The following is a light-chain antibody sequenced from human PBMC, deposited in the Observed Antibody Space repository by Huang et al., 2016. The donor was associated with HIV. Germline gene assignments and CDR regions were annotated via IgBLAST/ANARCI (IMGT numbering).Light chain of an antibody. CDR1: QSVSRN. CDR2: GAY. CDR3: QQYNDWRT. Sequence: EIVFTQSPATLSVSPGERATLSCRASQSVSRNLAWYQQKAGLTHRLLIYGAYTRAPGIPARFCGSWSGTEFPLTVISLQSEDFAVYYCQQYNDWRTVGEGTKVEI. J-gene: IGKJ1*01. V-gene: IGKV3-15*01.